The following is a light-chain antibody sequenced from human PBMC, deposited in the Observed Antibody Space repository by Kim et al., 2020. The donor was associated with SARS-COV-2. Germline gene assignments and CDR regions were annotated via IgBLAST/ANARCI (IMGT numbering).Light chain of an antibody. V-gene: IGLV1-44*01. Sequence: QSVLTQPPSASGTPGQRVTISCSGSSSNIGSDTVNWYRQLPGAAPKLLIYANDRRPSGVPDRFSGSKSGTSASLAISGLQSEDESDYYCAAWDVSLNGYVFGTGTKVTVL. CDR3: AAWDVSLNGYV. CDR1: SSNIGSDT. CDR2: AND. J-gene: IGLJ1*01.